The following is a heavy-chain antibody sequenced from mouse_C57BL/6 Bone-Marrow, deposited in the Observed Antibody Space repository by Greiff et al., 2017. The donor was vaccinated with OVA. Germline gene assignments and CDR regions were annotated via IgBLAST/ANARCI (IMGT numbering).Heavy chain of an antibody. D-gene: IGHD2-4*01. V-gene: IGHV5-6*01. J-gene: IGHJ3*01. CDR2: ISSGGSYT. CDR1: GFTFSSYG. CDR3: ARLYDYDGPGRFAY. Sequence: EVMLVESGGDLVKPGGSLKLSCAASGFTFSSYGMSWVRQTPDKRLEWVATISSGGSYTYYPDSVKGRFTISRDNAKNTLYLQMSSLKSEDTAMYYCARLYDYDGPGRFAYWGQGTLVTVSA.